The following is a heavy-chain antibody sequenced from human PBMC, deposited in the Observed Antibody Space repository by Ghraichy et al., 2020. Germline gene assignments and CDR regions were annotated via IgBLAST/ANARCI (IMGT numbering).Heavy chain of an antibody. V-gene: IGHV4-31*03. CDR1: GGSISSGGYY. CDR3: ARGDVDTAMGFDP. CDR2: IYYSGST. D-gene: IGHD5-18*01. Sequence: SETLSLTCTVSGGSISSGGYYWSWIRQHPGKGLEWIGYIYYSGSTYYNPSLKSRVTISVDTSKNQFSLKLSSVTAADTAVYYCARGDVDTAMGFDPWGQGTLVTVSS. J-gene: IGHJ5*02.